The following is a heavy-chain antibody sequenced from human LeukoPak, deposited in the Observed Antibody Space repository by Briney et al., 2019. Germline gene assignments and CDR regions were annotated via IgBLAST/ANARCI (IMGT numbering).Heavy chain of an antibody. J-gene: IGHJ6*03. D-gene: IGHD1-14*01. Sequence: ASVKVSCKASGGTFSSYAISWVRQAPGQGLEWMGGIIPISGTANYAQKFQGRVTITADESTSTAYMELSSLRSEDAAVYYCARGNRHYYYYYYMDVWGKGTTVTVSS. CDR2: IIPISGTA. CDR3: ARGNRHYYYYYYMDV. V-gene: IGHV1-69*13. CDR1: GGTFSSYA.